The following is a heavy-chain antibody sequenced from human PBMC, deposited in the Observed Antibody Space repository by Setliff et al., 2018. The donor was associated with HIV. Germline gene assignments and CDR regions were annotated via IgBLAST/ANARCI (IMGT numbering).Heavy chain of an antibody. V-gene: IGHV1-3*01. CDR3: ARGVIRGVISQGGLDY. J-gene: IGHJ4*02. Sequence: ASVKVSCKASGSTFTTYAVHWVRQAPGQRPEWMGWINAANGKTRYPQRFEARVTITMDTGASTAYMELNSLRSEDSAVSYCARGVIRGVISQGGLDYWGPGTLVTVSS. CDR2: INAANGKT. CDR1: GSTFTTYA. D-gene: IGHD3-10*01.